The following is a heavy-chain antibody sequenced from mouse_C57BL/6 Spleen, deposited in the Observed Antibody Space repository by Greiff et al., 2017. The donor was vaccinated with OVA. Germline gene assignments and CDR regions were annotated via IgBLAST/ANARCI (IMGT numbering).Heavy chain of an antibody. J-gene: IGHJ4*01. CDR1: GYAFSSSW. V-gene: IGHV1-82*01. CDR2: IYPGDGDT. CDR3: ARHYYGNAMDY. Sequence: VQLQQSGPELVKPGASVKISCKASGYAFSSSWMNWVKQRPGKGLEWIGRIYPGDGDTNYNGKFKGKATLTADKSSSTAYMQLSILTSEDSAVYFCARHYYGNAMDYWGQGTSVTVSS. D-gene: IGHD1-1*01.